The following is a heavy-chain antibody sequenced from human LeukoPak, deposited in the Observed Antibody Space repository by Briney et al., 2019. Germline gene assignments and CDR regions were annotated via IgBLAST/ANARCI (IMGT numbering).Heavy chain of an antibody. D-gene: IGHD6-13*01. CDR3: ARGDIIAAAGSDY. J-gene: IGHJ4*02. CDR2: INPNSGGT. Sequence: ASVKVSCKASGYTFTGYYMHWVRQAPGQGLEWMGWINPNSGGTNYAQKFQGRVTMTRDTSISTAYMELSRLRSDDTAVYYCARGDIIAAAGSDYWGQGTLVTVSS. V-gene: IGHV1-2*02. CDR1: GYTFTGYY.